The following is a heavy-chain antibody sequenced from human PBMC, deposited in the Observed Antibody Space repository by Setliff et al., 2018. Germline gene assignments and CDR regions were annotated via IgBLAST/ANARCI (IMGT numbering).Heavy chain of an antibody. V-gene: IGHV1-69*13. J-gene: IGHJ3*02. CDR3: ARGFDVGAPRTDSFDI. CDR2: IIPMFRTG. Sequence: ASVKVSCKASGGTFNNYPISWVRQAPGQGLEWMGGIIPMFRTGKYAQKFQDRVTITADESTETVYLEVSSLTFEDTAVYYCARGFDVGAPRTDSFDIWGQGTAVTVSS. D-gene: IGHD1-26*01. CDR1: GGTFNNYP.